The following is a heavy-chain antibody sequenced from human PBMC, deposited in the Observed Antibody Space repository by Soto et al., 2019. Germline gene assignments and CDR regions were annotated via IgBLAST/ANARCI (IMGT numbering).Heavy chain of an antibody. CDR2: IWYDGSNK. Sequence: QVQLVESGGGVVQPGRSLRLSCAASGFTFSSYGMHWVRQAPGKGLEWVAVIWYDGSNKYYADSVKGRFTISRDNSKNTLYLQMNSLRAEDTAVYYCARAYSPYIYGMDVWGQVTTVTVSS. D-gene: IGHD4-4*01. CDR3: ARAYSPYIYGMDV. CDR1: GFTFSSYG. V-gene: IGHV3-33*01. J-gene: IGHJ6*02.